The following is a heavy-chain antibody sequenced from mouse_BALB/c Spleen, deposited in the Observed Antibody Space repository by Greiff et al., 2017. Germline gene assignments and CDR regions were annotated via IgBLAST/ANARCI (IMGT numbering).Heavy chain of an antibody. CDR1: GFTFSSFG. CDR2: ISSGSSTI. J-gene: IGHJ2*01. Sequence: EVMLVESGGGLVQPGGSRKLSCAASGFTFSSFGMHWVRQAPEKGLEWVAYISSGSSTIYYADTVKGRFTISRDNPKNTLFLQMTSLRSEDTAMYYCARLGRISYYFDYWGQGTTLTVSS. D-gene: IGHD4-1*01. CDR3: ARLGRISYYFDY. V-gene: IGHV5-17*02.